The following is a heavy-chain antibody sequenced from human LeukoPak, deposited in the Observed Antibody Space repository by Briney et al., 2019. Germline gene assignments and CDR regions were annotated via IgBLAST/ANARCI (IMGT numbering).Heavy chain of an antibody. CDR1: GGTFSSYA. Sequence: SLKVSCTASGGTFSSYAISWVRQAPRPGLEWMGGIIPIFGTANYAQKFQGRVTITADESTSTAYMELSSLRSEDTAVYYCARASITGTLHWFDPWGQGTLVTVSS. J-gene: IGHJ5*02. CDR2: IIPIFGTA. V-gene: IGHV1-69*13. CDR3: ARASITGTLHWFDP. D-gene: IGHD1-20*01.